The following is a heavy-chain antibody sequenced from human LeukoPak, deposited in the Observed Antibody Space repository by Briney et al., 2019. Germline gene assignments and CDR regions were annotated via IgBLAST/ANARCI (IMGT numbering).Heavy chain of an antibody. V-gene: IGHV3-7*03. J-gene: IGHJ4*02. CDR1: GFNFNNYW. Sequence: GGSLRLSCAASGFNFNNYWMSWLRQAPGKGLEWVANIKDDGSEEYYVDSVKGRFTISRDNAKNSLYLQMNSLRAEDTAVYYCARSGGYWGQGTLVTVSS. CDR2: IKDDGSEE. CDR3: ARSGGY. D-gene: IGHD3-10*01.